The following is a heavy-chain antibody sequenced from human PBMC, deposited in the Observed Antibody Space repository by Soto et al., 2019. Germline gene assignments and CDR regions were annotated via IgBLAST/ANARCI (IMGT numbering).Heavy chain of an antibody. CDR3: AREGDYNFDYYSGMDV. J-gene: IGHJ6*02. CDR2: FIPLFSST. Sequence: QVQLVQSGAEVKKPGSSVNVSCKASGGTFGTSAINWVRQAPGQGLEWMGAFIPLFSSTNYAQKFQARVTITVDESTDTAYMELSSLTSEDTAVYYCAREGDYNFDYYSGMDVWGQGTTVIVS. D-gene: IGHD4-17*01. V-gene: IGHV1-69*01. CDR1: GGTFGTSA.